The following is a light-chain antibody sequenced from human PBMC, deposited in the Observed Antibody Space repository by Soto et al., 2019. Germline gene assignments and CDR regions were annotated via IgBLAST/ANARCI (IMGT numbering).Light chain of an antibody. CDR3: SSSKSSSTPYV. V-gene: IGLV2-14*01. Sequence: QSALTQPASVSGSPGQSITISCTGTSSDVGGYNYVSWYQQHPGKAPKLMIYEVSNRPSGVSNRFSGSKSGNTASLTNSGXXXXXXXXYYCSSSKSSSTPYVFGTGTKVT. CDR1: SSDVGGYNY. J-gene: IGLJ1*01. CDR2: EVS.